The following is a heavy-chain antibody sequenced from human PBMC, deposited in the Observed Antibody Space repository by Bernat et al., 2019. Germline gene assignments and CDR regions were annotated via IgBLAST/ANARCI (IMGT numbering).Heavy chain of an antibody. CDR2: ISGSGAST. J-gene: IGHJ4*02. CDR1: GFTFSNYA. Sequence: EVQVVESGGGLVQAGGSLRLSCAASGFTFSNYAVSWVRQAPGKGLEWVSTISGSGASTYYADSVKGRFTISRDNSKNTLSLQMNSLRAEDTAVYYCAKKLAGISGNVDYWGQGTLVTVSS. CDR3: AKKLAGISGNVDY. V-gene: IGHV3-23*04. D-gene: IGHD4-23*01.